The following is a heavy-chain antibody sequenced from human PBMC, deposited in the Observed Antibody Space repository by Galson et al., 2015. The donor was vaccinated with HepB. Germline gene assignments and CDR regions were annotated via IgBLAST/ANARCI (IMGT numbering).Heavy chain of an antibody. CDR3: ANDILTGGQHYYGMDV. D-gene: IGHD3-9*01. Sequence: SLRLSCAASGFTFSSYAMHWVRQAPGKGLEWVAVISYDGSNKYYADSVKGRFTISRDNSKNTLYLQMNSLRAEDTAVYYCANDILTGGQHYYGMDVWGQGTTVTVSS. CDR2: ISYDGSNK. V-gene: IGHV3-30*04. J-gene: IGHJ6*02. CDR1: GFTFSSYA.